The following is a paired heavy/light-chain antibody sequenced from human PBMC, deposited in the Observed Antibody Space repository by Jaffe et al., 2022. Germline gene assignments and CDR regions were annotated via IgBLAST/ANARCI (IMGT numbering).Heavy chain of an antibody. CDR3: ARQEGFYGYYFDY. CDR2: IFYSGST. J-gene: IGHJ4*02. CDR1: GGSISSSSYY. V-gene: IGHV4-39*01. Sequence: QLQLQESGPGLVKPSETLSLTCTVSGGSISSSSYYWGWIRQPPGKALEWIANIFYSGSTYYNQSLQSRVTISVDTSKNQFSLKLRSVTAADTAVYYCARQEGFYGYYFDYWGQGTLVTVSS. D-gene: IGHD3-3*01.
Light chain of an antibody. Sequence: EIVLAQSPGTLSLSPGERATLSCRASQSVSSSYLAWYQQKPGQAPRLLIYGASSRATGIPDRFSGSGSGTDFTLTISRLEPEDFAVYYCQQYGSSPHLTFGGGTKVEIK. V-gene: IGKV3-20*01. CDR2: GAS. CDR3: QQYGSSPHLT. J-gene: IGKJ4*01. CDR1: QSVSSSY.